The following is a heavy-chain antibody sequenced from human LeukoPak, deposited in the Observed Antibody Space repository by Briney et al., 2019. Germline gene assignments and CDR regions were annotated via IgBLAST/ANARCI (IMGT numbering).Heavy chain of an antibody. CDR2: ISTYSGNI. D-gene: IGHD4-11*01. Sequence: ASVKVSCKASGYTFPNYGISWVRQAPGQGLEWMGWISTYSGNIYYAQKFRGRVTMTTDTSTRTAYMELRSLISDDTAVYYCARIEDYTWDYWGQGTLVTVSS. V-gene: IGHV1-18*01. CDR1: GYTFPNYG. CDR3: ARIEDYTWDY. J-gene: IGHJ4*02.